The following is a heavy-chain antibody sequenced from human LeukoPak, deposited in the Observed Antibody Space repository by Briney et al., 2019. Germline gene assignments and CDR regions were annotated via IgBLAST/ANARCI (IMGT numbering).Heavy chain of an antibody. CDR1: GYTFNNYD. V-gene: IGHV1-8*01. CDR2: MNPNSGNT. J-gene: IGHJ4*02. Sequence: ASVKVSCKASGYTFNNYDVYWVRQATGQGLEWLGWMNPNSGNTGYAEKFQGRLTMTMNTSITTAYMELSSLRSEDTALYYCARRSVGVRKRIDFWGQGTLVTVSS. D-gene: IGHD5/OR15-5a*01. CDR3: ARRSVGVRKRIDF.